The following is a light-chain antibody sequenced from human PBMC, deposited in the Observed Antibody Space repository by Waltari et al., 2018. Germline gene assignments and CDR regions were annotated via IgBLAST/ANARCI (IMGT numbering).Light chain of an antibody. Sequence: DVQMTQSPPSLSASVGDRVTITCRASQNIRSYVNWYQQKPGKAPNLLIDAESNLHSGVPSRFSGSGSGTDFTLTISGLQPEDFATYYCQQTYRTLTFGGGTKLEIK. CDR2: AES. J-gene: IGKJ4*01. CDR3: QQTYRTLT. CDR1: QNIRSY. V-gene: IGKV1-39*01.